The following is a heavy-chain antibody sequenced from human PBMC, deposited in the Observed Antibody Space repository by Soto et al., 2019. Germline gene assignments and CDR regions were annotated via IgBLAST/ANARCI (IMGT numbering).Heavy chain of an antibody. CDR2: ISAYNGNT. Sequence: QVQLVQSGAEVKKPGASVKVSCKASGYTFTSYGISWVRQAPGQGLEWMGWISAYNGNTNYAQKRQGRVTMTTDTSTSTAYMELRSLRSDDTAVHYCARWDLEELEPQPHFHYWGQGTLLTVAS. CDR3: ARWDLEELEPQPHFHY. CDR1: GYTFTSYG. V-gene: IGHV1-18*04. D-gene: IGHD1-1*01. J-gene: IGHJ4*02.